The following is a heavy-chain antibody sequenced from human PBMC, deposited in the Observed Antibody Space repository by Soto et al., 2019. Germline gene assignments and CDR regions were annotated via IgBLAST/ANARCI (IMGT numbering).Heavy chain of an antibody. V-gene: IGHV4-61*08. CDR3: ARDNKRLLFGRRASYYYGMDV. J-gene: IGHJ6*02. CDR2: IYYSGST. D-gene: IGHD2-21*02. CDR1: GGSIDSGDCY. Sequence: SETLSLTCTASGGSIDSGDCYWSWIRQPPGKGLEWIGYIYYSGSTNYNPSLKSRVTISVDTSKNQFSLKLSSVTAADTAVYYCARDNKRLLFGRRASYYYGMDVWGQGTTVTVSS.